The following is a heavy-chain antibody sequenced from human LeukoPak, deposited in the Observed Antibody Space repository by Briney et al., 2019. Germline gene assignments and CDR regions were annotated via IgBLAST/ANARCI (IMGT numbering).Heavy chain of an antibody. CDR2: LYISGRT. CDR3: ARGYYDFWSGYFDY. D-gene: IGHD3-3*01. CDR1: GGSISSGGNN. V-gene: IGHV4-61*02. J-gene: IGHJ4*02. Sequence: TLYLTCTVSGGSISSGGNNWGWIRQAAGLGRVWVGRLYISGRTNYNPSLKSRVTISLDTSKNQFSLKLSSVIAADTAVYYCARGYYDFWSGYFDYWGQGTLVTVSS.